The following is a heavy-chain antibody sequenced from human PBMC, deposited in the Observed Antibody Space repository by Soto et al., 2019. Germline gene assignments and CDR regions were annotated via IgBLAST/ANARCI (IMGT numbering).Heavy chain of an antibody. J-gene: IGHJ4*02. V-gene: IGHV3-72*01. D-gene: IGHD6-19*01. Sequence: EVQLVESGGGLVQPGGSLTLSCVASGFTFRDHYMDWLRQAPGKGLEWVGRSKNAINGFTTEYAASVKGRFTVSRDNAKNSVYLQMRSLETEETAVYYCARGEMAVPGPIPSFDYWGQGVLVTVSS. CDR2: SKNAINGFTT. CDR1: GFTFRDHY. CDR3: ARGEMAVPGPIPSFDY.